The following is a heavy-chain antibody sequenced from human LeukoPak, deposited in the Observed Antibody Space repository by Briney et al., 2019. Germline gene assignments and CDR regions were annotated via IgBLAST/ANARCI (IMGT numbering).Heavy chain of an antibody. Sequence: SETLSLTCTVSGGSINTSSYYWGWIRQPPGKGLEWIGSVYYSGSTYYNPSLRSRVTISVDTSKNQSSLKLSSVTAADTAVYYCARRRSSWYYVDFWGQGTLVTVSS. CDR2: VYYSGST. CDR3: ARRRSSWYYVDF. V-gene: IGHV4-39*01. D-gene: IGHD6-13*01. J-gene: IGHJ4*02. CDR1: GGSINTSSYY.